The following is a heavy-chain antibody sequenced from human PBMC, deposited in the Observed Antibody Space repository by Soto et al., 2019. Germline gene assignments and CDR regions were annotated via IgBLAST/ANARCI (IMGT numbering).Heavy chain of an antibody. CDR2: IYSGGST. Sequence: EVQLVETGGGLIQPGGSLRLSCAASGFTVSSNSMSWVRQAPGKGLEWVSGIYSGGSTYYADSVKGRFPISRDHSKNTLYLQMNSLTAEDTAVYYCARDTLHEYYYYGMDVWGQGTTVTVSS. CDR1: GFTVSSNS. V-gene: IGHV3-53*02. J-gene: IGHJ6*02. CDR3: ARDTLHEYYYYGMDV.